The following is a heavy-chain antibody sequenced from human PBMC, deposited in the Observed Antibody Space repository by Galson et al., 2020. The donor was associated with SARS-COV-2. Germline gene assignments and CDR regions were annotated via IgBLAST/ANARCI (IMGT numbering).Heavy chain of an antibody. CDR1: GDSISSYY. Sequence: SETLSLTCSVSGDSISSYYWSWIRQPPGKALEWMGYIYYTGTTNYNPSLKSRVSISVDTSKKQFFLRLSSVTAADTAVYYCARGSFNILTGYYIDDWGQGALVTVSS. CDR3: ARGSFNILTGYYIDD. J-gene: IGHJ4*02. CDR2: IYYTGTT. V-gene: IGHV4-59*01. D-gene: IGHD3-9*01.